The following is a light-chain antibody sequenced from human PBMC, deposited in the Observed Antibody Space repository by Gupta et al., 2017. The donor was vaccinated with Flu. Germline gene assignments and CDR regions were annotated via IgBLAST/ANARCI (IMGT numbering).Light chain of an antibody. J-gene: IGKJ2*03. Sequence: DIVMTQSPDSLAVSLGERATINCKSSQSVLYSSNNKNYLAWYQHKPGQPPKLLIYWASTRESGVPDRFSGSGSGTDFTLTISSLQAEDVAVYYCQQYFGTPYSFDQGTKLEIK. CDR2: WAS. V-gene: IGKV4-1*01. CDR1: QSVLYSSNNKNY. CDR3: QQYFGTPYS.